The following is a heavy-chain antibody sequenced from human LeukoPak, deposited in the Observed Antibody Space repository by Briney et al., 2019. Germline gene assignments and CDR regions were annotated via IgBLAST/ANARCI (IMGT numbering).Heavy chain of an antibody. D-gene: IGHD4-17*01. CDR3: GTDAYGDSYDY. V-gene: IGHV3-23*01. CDR2: IGGSGTPT. J-gene: IGHJ4*02. Sequence: GGSLRLSCAASGFTFSSYAMSWVRKAPGKGLEWVSAIGGSGTPTYYADSVKGRFTISRDNSKNTLYLRMSSLRAEDTAIYYCGTDAYGDSYDYWGQGTLVTVSS. CDR1: GFTFSSYA.